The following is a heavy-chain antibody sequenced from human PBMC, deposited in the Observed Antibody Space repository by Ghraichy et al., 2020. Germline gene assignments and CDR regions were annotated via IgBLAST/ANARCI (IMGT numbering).Heavy chain of an antibody. CDR1: GGSISSYY. CDR3: AAIDCSGGSCYGAPSDY. V-gene: IGHV4-59*01. CDR2: IYYSGST. Sequence: SETLSLTCTVSGGSISSYYWSWIRQPPGKGLEWIGYIYYSGSTNYNPSLKSRVTISVDTSKNQFSLKLSSVTAADTAVYYCAAIDCSGGSCYGAPSDYWGQGTRVTVSS. D-gene: IGHD2-15*01. J-gene: IGHJ4*02.